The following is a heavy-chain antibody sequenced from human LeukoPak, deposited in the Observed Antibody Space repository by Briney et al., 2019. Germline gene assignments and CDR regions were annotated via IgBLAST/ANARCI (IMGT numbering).Heavy chain of an antibody. CDR2: INSYSGNT. D-gene: IGHD2-15*01. Sequence: GASVKVSCKASNYTFNSYGINWVRQAPGQGLEWVGWINSYSGNTKLTKKFEGRVTMTTDTSKSTAYMELRRLRSDDTAVYYCARDPPPYCSGGRCYDILDYWGQGTLVTVLS. CDR3: ARDPPPYCSGGRCYDILDY. CDR1: NYTFNSYG. V-gene: IGHV1-18*01. J-gene: IGHJ4*02.